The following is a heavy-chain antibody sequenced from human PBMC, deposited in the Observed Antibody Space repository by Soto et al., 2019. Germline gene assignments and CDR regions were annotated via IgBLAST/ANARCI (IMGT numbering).Heavy chain of an antibody. J-gene: IGHJ4*02. CDR2: ISSSSSYI. CDR3: AREDSSGSGVVDY. V-gene: IGHV3-21*01. D-gene: IGHD3-22*01. CDR1: GFTFSSYS. Sequence: EVQLVESGGGLVKPGGSLRLSCAASGFTFSSYSMNWVRQAPGKGLEWVSSISSSSSYIYYADSVKGRFTISRDNAKNSLYLQMNSLRAEDTAVYYCAREDSSGSGVVDYWGQGTLVTVSS.